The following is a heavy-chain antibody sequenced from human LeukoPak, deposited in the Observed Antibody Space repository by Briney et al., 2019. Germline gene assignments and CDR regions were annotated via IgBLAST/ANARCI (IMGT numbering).Heavy chain of an antibody. CDR1: GGSISSGSYY. CDR2: IYYTGNM. V-gene: IGHV4-61*01. J-gene: IGHJ4*02. CDR3: ARGGDRSSWSIDY. D-gene: IGHD6-13*01. Sequence: SETLSLTCTVSGGSISSGSYYWNWIRQPPGKGLEWIGYIYYTGNMLYSPPLKSRVTISVDTSKNQFSLKLKSVTAADTAVYYCARGGDRSSWSIDYWGQGTLVTVSS.